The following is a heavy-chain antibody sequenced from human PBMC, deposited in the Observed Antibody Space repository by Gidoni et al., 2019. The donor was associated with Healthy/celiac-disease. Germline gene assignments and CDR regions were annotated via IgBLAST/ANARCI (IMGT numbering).Heavy chain of an antibody. J-gene: IGHJ6*03. D-gene: IGHD5-18*01. CDR3: ARGGIRMPHYYYYMDV. Sequence: QVQLQQWGAGLLKPSETLSLTCAVYGWSFSGYYWSWIRQPPGKGLEWIGEINHSGSPNYNPSLKSRVTISVDTSKNQFSLKLSSVTAADTAVYYCARGGIRMPHYYYYMDVWGKGTTVTVSS. V-gene: IGHV4-34*01. CDR2: INHSGSP. CDR1: GWSFSGYY.